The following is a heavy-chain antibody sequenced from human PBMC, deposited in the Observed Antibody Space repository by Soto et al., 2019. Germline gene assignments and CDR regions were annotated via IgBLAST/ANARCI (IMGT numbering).Heavy chain of an antibody. CDR1: GVSISGGGYY. CDR2: IYYSGTT. J-gene: IGHJ5*02. Sequence: SETLSLTCTVSGVSISGGGYYWSWIRQRPGKGLEWIGYIYYSGTTYYNPSLKSRGNISVDTSKNQISLRLSSVTAADTSVYYCAKEIAQCSGSPNWFDPWGQGTLVTVSS. CDR3: AKEIAQCSGSPNWFDP. D-gene: IGHD3-10*02. V-gene: IGHV4-31*03.